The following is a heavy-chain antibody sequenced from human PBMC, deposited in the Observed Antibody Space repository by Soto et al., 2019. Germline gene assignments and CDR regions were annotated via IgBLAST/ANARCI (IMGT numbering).Heavy chain of an antibody. CDR3: ARAPPGPAPRWGV. Sequence: SETLSLTCTVSGGSISSGGYSWSWIRQTPGKGLEWIGYIYPTGKTYYNPSLENRATLSIDTSQHQFSLQLTSVTAADTAVYYCARAPPGPAPRWGVWGQGTTVTVSS. D-gene: IGHD3-16*01. CDR2: IYPTGKT. CDR1: GGSISSGGYS. J-gene: IGHJ6*02. V-gene: IGHV4-30-2*01.